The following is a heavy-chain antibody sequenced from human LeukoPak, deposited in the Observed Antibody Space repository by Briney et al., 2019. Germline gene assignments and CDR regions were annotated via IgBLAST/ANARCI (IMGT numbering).Heavy chain of an antibody. J-gene: IGHJ4*02. CDR2: IYYSGST. CDR1: GGSISNSSSY. Sequence: PSETLSLTCTVSGGSISNSSSYWGWIRQPPGKGLEWIGSIYYSGSTYYNPSLKSRVTISVDTSKNQFSLRLSSVTAADTAVYYCARHSPVGIFYFDYWGQGTLVTVSS. D-gene: IGHD1-26*01. V-gene: IGHV4-39*01. CDR3: ARHSPVGIFYFDY.